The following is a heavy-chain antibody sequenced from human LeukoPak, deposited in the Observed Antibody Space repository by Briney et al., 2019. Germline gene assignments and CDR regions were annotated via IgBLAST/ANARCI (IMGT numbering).Heavy chain of an antibody. CDR1: GGSISSSSYY. J-gene: IGHJ5*02. Sequence: SETLSLTCTVSGGSISSSSYYWGWIRQPPGKGLEWIGSIYYSGSTYYNPSLKSRVTISVDMSKNQFSLKLSSVTAADTAVYYCARGLPSGNYYDSSGYYAPWGQGTLVTVSS. D-gene: IGHD3-22*01. V-gene: IGHV4-39*07. CDR3: ARGLPSGNYYDSSGYYAP. CDR2: IYYSGST.